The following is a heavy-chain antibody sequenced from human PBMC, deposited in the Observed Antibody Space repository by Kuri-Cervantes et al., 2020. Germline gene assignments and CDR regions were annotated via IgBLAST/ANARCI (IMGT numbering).Heavy chain of an antibody. J-gene: IGHJ4*02. CDR1: GFTFSSYG. V-gene: IGHV3-23*01. CDR3: AKAAPGYGDYGAIPPFDY. CDR2: ISGSGGST. D-gene: IGHD4-17*01. Sequence: GGSLRLSCAASGFTFSSYGMSWVRQAPGKGLEWVSAISGSGGSTYYADSVKGRFTISRDNSKNTLYLQMNSLRAEDTAVYYRAKAAPGYGDYGAIPPFDYWGQGTLVTDSS.